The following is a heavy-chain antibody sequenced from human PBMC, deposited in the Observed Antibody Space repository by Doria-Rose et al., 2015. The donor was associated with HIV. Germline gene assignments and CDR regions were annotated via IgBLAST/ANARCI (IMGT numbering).Heavy chain of an antibody. D-gene: IGHD3-10*01. Sequence: GSFNAYSWNWIRQSPGKGLEWIGEIDHSENTAYNPSLNSRVTISIDTSKNQFSLNLTSVTAADTAVYYCARAGGRVTDYWGQGTLVTVSS. V-gene: IGHV4-34*01. CDR3: ARAGGRVTDY. J-gene: IGHJ4*02. CDR2: IDHSENT. CDR1: GSFNAYS.